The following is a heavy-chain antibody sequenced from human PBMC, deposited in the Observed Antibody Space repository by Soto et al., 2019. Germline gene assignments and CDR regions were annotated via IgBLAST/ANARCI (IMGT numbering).Heavy chain of an antibody. CDR2: IIPIFGTA. CDR3: ASDWGILATIPELYYYYGMDV. D-gene: IGHD5-12*01. J-gene: IGHJ6*02. Sequence: ASVKVSCKASGGTFSSYAISWVRQAPGQGLEWMGGIIPIFGTANYAQKFQGRVAITADESTSTAYMELSSLRSEDTAVYYCASDWGILATIPELYYYYGMDVWGQGTTVTSP. CDR1: GGTFSSYA. V-gene: IGHV1-69*13.